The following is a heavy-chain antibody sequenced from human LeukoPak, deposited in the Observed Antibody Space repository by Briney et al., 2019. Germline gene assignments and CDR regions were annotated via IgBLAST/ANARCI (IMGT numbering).Heavy chain of an antibody. J-gene: IGHJ5*02. Sequence: SETLSLTCAVYGGSFSGYYWSWIRQPPGKGLEWIGEINHSGSTNYNPSLKSRATISVDTSKNQFSLKLSSVTAADTAVYYCARGFSRQWLVQGCFDPWGQGTLVTVSS. CDR1: GGSFSGYY. D-gene: IGHD6-19*01. CDR2: INHSGST. V-gene: IGHV4-34*01. CDR3: ARGFSRQWLVQGCFDP.